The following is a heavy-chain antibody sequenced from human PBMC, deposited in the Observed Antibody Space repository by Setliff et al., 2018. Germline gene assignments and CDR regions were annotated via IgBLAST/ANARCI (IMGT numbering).Heavy chain of an antibody. V-gene: IGHV1-69*04. Sequence: SVKVSCKASGVTFSNYDITWVRQAPGQGLEWLGRIIPMHHIAKSSQKFQGRVTVTADKSTSTAYMDLSSLRSEDTAVYYCASTDYDILTGYYPYGMDVWGQGTTVTVSS. CDR3: ASTDYDILTGYYPYGMDV. CDR2: IIPMHHIA. J-gene: IGHJ6*02. CDR1: GVTFSNYD. D-gene: IGHD3-9*01.